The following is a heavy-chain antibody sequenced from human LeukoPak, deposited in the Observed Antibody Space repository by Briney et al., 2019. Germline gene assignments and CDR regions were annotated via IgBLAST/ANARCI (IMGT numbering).Heavy chain of an antibody. Sequence: GGTLRLSCAASGITFSFYGMSWVRQAPGKGLEWVSSITSSSSYIYYADSVKGRFTISRDNAKNSLYLQMNSLRAEDTAIYYCAKGPMGRGFDYWGQGTLVTVSS. CDR3: AKGPMGRGFDY. CDR1: GITFSFYG. V-gene: IGHV3-21*04. CDR2: ITSSSSYI. J-gene: IGHJ4*02. D-gene: IGHD3-10*01.